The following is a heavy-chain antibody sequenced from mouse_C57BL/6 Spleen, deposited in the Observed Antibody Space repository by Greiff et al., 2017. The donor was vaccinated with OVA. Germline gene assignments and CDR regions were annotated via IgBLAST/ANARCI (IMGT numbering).Heavy chain of an antibody. Sequence: VQLQQSGAELVRPGTSVKMSCKASGYTFTNYWIGWAKQRPGHGLEWIGDIYPGGGYTNYNEKFKGTATLTADKSSSTAYMQFSSLTSEDSAIYYCARGDGDYYAMDYWGQGTSVTVSS. CDR3: ARGDGDYYAMDY. V-gene: IGHV1-63*01. CDR2: IYPGGGYT. D-gene: IGHD1-1*02. CDR1: GYTFTNYW. J-gene: IGHJ4*01.